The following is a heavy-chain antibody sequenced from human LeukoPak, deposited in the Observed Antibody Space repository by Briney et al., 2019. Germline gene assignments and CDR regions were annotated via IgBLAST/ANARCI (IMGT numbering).Heavy chain of an antibody. V-gene: IGHV3-23*01. J-gene: IGHJ4*02. Sequence: GGSLRLSCAASGFTFSSYAMSWVRQAPGKGLEWVSAISGSGGSTYYADSVKGRFTISRDNSKNTLYLQMNSLRAEDTAVYYCAKPLNNYDFWSGYYTPGGYWGQGTLVTVSS. D-gene: IGHD3-3*01. CDR2: ISGSGGST. CDR1: GFTFSSYA. CDR3: AKPLNNYDFWSGYYTPGGY.